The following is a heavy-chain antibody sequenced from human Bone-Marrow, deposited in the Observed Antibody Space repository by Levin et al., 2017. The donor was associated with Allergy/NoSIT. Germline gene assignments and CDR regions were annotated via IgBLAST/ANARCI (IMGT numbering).Heavy chain of an antibody. V-gene: IGHV3-30*18. D-gene: IGHD5-18*01. Sequence: GGSLRLSCAASGFGFSFYGMQWVRQAPGKGLEWVAVISYDESNKYYGDSVKGRFTISRDNSKNTLYLQMNSLRAEDTAVYFCAKDRRNGGYNHGAGMHVRGKGATVIVSS. CDR1: GFGFSFYG. CDR2: ISYDESNK. J-gene: IGHJ6*03. CDR3: AKDRRNGGYNHGAGMHV.